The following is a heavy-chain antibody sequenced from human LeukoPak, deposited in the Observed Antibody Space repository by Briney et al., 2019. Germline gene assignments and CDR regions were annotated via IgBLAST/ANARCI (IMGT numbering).Heavy chain of an antibody. CDR3: TTFSYDFWSGSEGGYFDH. D-gene: IGHD3-3*01. CDR1: GFTFNNAW. J-gene: IGHJ4*02. V-gene: IGHV3-15*01. CDR2: VKHKADGGTT. Sequence: GGSLGLSCVASGFTFNNAWMSWVRQAPGKGLEWVGRVKHKADGGTTDYGAPVKGRFTISRDDSKNTLYLQMNNLKNEDTAVYYCTTFSYDFWSGSEGGYFDHWGQGTLVAVSS.